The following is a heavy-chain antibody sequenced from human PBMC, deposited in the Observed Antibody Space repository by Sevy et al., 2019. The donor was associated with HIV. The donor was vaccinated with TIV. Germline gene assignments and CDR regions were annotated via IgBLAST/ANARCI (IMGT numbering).Heavy chain of an antibody. CDR3: AGVAVEYCTNDCYHRFDH. D-gene: IGHD2-8*01. J-gene: IGHJ4*02. CDR2: ISYDGNYK. Sequence: GGSLRLSCVASGFTFPIYSVLWVRQAPGKGLEWLTLISYDGNYKYYANSVKGRFTISRDNSNNILYLQMGSLRVEDTALYFCAGVAVEYCTNDCYHRFDHWGLGTLVTVSS. V-gene: IGHV3-30*04. CDR1: GFTFPIYS.